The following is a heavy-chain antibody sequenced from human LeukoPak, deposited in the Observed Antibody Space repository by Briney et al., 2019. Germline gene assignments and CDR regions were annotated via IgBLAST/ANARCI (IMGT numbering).Heavy chain of an antibody. CDR3: ARDGRHRGYCSSTSCYDGGY. J-gene: IGHJ4*02. D-gene: IGHD2-2*01. V-gene: IGHV1-2*02. Sequence: ASVKVSCKASGYTFTGYYMHWVGQAPGQGLEWMGWINPNSGGTNYAQKFQGRVTMTRDTSISTAYMELSRLRSDDTAVYYCARDGRHRGYCSSTSCYDGGYWGQGTLVTVSS. CDR2: INPNSGGT. CDR1: GYTFTGYY.